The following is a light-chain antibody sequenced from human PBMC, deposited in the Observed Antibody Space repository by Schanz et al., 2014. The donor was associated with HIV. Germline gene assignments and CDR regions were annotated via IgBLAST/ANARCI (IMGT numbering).Light chain of an antibody. Sequence: EIVLTQSPVILSLSPGERATLSCRASQTVSSNSLGWYQQKRGQVPRLLIYSASRRANGIPDRFSGSGSGTDFTLTISCLQSEDFATYYCQQYYSYPRTFGQGTKVEIK. CDR3: QQYYSYPRT. J-gene: IGKJ1*01. CDR2: SAS. V-gene: IGKV3-20*01. CDR1: QTVSSNS.